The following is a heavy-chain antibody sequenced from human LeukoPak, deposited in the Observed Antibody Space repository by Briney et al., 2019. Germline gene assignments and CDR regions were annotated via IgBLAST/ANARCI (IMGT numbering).Heavy chain of an antibody. CDR1: GYTVTSYG. D-gene: IGHD3-3*01. CDR2: IRGDNGNT. CDR3: ARGGDWSYYVDY. J-gene: IGHJ4*02. Sequence: ASVKLSCKASGYTVTSYGISWVRQAPGQGLEWMGWIRGDNGNTNYVQKLQGRVTMTTDTSTSTAYMELRSLRSDDTAVYSCARGGDWSYYVDYWGQGTLVTVSS. V-gene: IGHV1-18*01.